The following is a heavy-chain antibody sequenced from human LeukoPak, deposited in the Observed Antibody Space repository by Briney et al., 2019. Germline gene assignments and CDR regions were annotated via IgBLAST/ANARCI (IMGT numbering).Heavy chain of an antibody. D-gene: IGHD6-19*01. V-gene: IGHV3-23*01. CDR3: AKDARRTNGWYFFDY. CDR2: ISDSGSLT. J-gene: IGHJ4*02. CDR1: GFTFSSYG. Sequence: GGSLRLSCAASGFTFSSYGIHWVRQAPGKGLEWVSVISDSGSLTYYADSVKGRFTISRDNSKNMLFLQMNGLRAEDTAVYYCAKDARRTNGWYFFDYWGQGTLVTVSS.